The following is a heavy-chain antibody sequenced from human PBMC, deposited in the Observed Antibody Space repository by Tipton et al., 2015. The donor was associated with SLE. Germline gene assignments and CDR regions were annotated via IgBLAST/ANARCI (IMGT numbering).Heavy chain of an antibody. Sequence: SLRLSCAASGFTVSSNYMSWVRQAPGKGLEWVSVIYSGGSTYYADSVKGRFTISRDNSKNTLYLQMNSLRAEDTAVYYCARGSLQLNWFDPWGQGTLVTVSS. CDR3: ARGSLQLNWFDP. CDR1: GFTVSSNY. J-gene: IGHJ5*02. V-gene: IGHV3-66*02. D-gene: IGHD4-11*01. CDR2: IYSGGST.